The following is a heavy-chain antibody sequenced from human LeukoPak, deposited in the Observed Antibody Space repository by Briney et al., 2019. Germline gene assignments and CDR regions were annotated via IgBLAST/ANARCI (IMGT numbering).Heavy chain of an antibody. CDR3: ARDRVTGITMVRGVPPFDY. J-gene: IGHJ4*02. Sequence: GASVKVSCKASGYTFTSYGISWVRQAPGQGLEWMGWISAYNGNTNYAQKLQGRVTMTTDTSTSTAYMELRSLRSDDTAVYYCARDRVTGITMVRGVPPFDYWGQGTLVTVSS. V-gene: IGHV1-18*01. CDR2: ISAYNGNT. CDR1: GYTFTSYG. D-gene: IGHD3-10*01.